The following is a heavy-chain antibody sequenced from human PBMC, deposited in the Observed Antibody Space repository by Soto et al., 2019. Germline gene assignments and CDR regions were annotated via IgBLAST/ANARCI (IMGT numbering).Heavy chain of an antibody. J-gene: IGHJ4*02. CDR2: INAGNGNT. CDR3: ARRVEGIAAAGNSLFDY. Sequence: GASVKVSCKASGYTFTSYAMHWVRQAPGQRLEWMGWINAGNGNTKYSQKFQGRVTITRDTSASTAYMELSSLRSEDTAVYYCARRVEGIAAAGNSLFDYCGQGTLVTVYS. CDR1: GYTFTSYA. V-gene: IGHV1-3*01. D-gene: IGHD6-13*01.